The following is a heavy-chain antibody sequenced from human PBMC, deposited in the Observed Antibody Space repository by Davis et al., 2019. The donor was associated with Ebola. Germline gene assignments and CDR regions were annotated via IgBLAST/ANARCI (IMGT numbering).Heavy chain of an antibody. Sequence: GESLKISCAASGFTFSSYGMNWVRQAPGKGLEWVSYISNSGRTLYYADSVKGRFTISRDNAKNSLYLQMNSLRAEDTALFYCARDRYYYGGSGTYDYWGQGTLVTVSS. CDR1: GFTFSSYG. J-gene: IGHJ4*02. CDR3: ARDRYYYGGSGTYDY. V-gene: IGHV3-48*04. D-gene: IGHD3-22*01. CDR2: ISNSGRTL.